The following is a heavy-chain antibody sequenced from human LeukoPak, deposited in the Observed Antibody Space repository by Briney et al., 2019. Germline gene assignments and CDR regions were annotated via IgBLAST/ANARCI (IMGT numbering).Heavy chain of an antibody. J-gene: IGHJ4*02. CDR2: INHSGST. V-gene: IGHV4-34*01. CDR3: ARVSSGWYPYYFDY. D-gene: IGHD6-19*01. Sequence: PSGTLSLTCAVYGGSFSGYYWSWIRQPPGKGLEWIGEINHSGSTNYNPSLKSRVTISVDTSKNQFSLKLSSVTAADTAVYYCARVSSGWYPYYFDYWGQGTLVTVSS. CDR1: GGSFSGYY.